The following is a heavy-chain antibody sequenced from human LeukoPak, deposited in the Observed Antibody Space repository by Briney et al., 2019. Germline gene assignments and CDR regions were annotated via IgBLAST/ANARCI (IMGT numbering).Heavy chain of an antibody. V-gene: IGHV4-4*07. Sequence: PSETLSLTCAVYGGSFSGYYWSWIRQPAGKGLEWIGRIYTSGSTNYNPSLKSRVTMSVDTSKNQFSLKLSSVTAADTAVYYCARDRRGQSVYDYWGQGTQVTVSS. CDR3: ARDRRGQSVYDY. J-gene: IGHJ4*02. CDR1: GGSFSGYY. D-gene: IGHD2-8*01. CDR2: IYTSGST.